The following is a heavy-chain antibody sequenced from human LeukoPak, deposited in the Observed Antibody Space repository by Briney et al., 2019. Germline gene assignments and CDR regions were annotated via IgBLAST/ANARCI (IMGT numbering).Heavy chain of an antibody. Sequence: GGSLRLSCAASGFTFSSYGMHWVRQAPGKGLEWVAFIRYDGSNKYYADSVKGRFTISRDNSKNTLYLQMNSLRAEDTAVYYCAKDKEGATGYFDYWGQGTLVTVSS. CDR2: IRYDGSNK. CDR1: GFTFSSYG. J-gene: IGHJ4*02. CDR3: AKDKEGATGYFDY. V-gene: IGHV3-30*02. D-gene: IGHD1-26*01.